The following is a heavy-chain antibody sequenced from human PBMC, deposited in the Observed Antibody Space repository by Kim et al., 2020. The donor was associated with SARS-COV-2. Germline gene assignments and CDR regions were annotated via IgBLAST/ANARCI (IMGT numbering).Heavy chain of an antibody. D-gene: IGHD3-22*01. J-gene: IGHJ4*02. CDR3: ARTYYYDSSGYYFGYFDY. V-gene: IGHV4-39*01. Sequence: SETLSLTCTVSGGSISSSSYYWGWIRQPPGKGLEWIGSIYYSGSTYYNPSLKSRVTISVDTSKNQFSLKLSSVTAADTAVYYCARTYYYDSSGYYFGYFDYWGQGTLVTVSS. CDR1: GGSISSSSYY. CDR2: IYYSGST.